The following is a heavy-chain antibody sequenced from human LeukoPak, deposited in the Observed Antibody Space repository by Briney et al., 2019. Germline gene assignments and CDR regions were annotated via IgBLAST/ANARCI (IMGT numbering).Heavy chain of an antibody. Sequence: RGSLRLSCAASAFTVITNDMTWVSQAPGKGLEWVSVLYSDGNTKYAESVQGRFTISRDNSKNTLYLEMNSLSPDDTAVYYCARGVEPLAANTLAYWGQGTLVTVSS. CDR2: LYSDGNT. V-gene: IGHV3-53*01. D-gene: IGHD1-14*01. CDR3: ARGVEPLAANTLAY. CDR1: AFTVITND. J-gene: IGHJ4*02.